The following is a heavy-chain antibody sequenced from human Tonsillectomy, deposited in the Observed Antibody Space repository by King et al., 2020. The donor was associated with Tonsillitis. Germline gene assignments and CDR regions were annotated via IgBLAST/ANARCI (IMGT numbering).Heavy chain of an antibody. J-gene: IGHJ4*02. CDR1: GFTFRSYA. V-gene: IGHV3-30-3*01. D-gene: IGHD1-26*01. CDR2: ISYDGSSK. Sequence: VQLVESGGGVVQPGRSLRLSFAASGFTFRSYAMYWVRQAPGKGLEGVAVISYDGSSKHYADSVKGRLTIPRDNSKNTVYLQMNSLRAEDTAVYYCARDKESGSFYGYFENWGQGALVTVSS. CDR3: ARDKESGSFYGYFEN.